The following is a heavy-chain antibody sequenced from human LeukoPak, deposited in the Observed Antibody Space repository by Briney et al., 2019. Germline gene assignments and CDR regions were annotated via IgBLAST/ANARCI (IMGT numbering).Heavy chain of an antibody. Sequence: GGSLRLSCAASGFTFSSYEMNWVRQAPGKGLEWVSTISGSGGSTYYADSVKGRFSISRDNSKNTLYLQMNSLRVDDTAVYYCAKDPRSGWYDYWGQGTLVTVSS. J-gene: IGHJ4*02. CDR3: AKDPRSGWYDY. CDR2: ISGSGGST. V-gene: IGHV3-23*01. CDR1: GFTFSSYE. D-gene: IGHD6-19*01.